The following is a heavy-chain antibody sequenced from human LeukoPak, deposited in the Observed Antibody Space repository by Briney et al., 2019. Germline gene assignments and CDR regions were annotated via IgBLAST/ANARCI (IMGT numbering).Heavy chain of an antibody. V-gene: IGHV5-51*01. Sequence: KLGESLKISCKISGYDLTTYWIGWVRQMPGKGLECMGIIWPGDSDTRYSPSFQGQVTISADKTISTVYLQWSSLKVSDTAIYYCARRGRGDWFDPWGQGTLVTVSS. D-gene: IGHD1-26*01. CDR2: IWPGDSDT. J-gene: IGHJ5*02. CDR1: GYDLTTYW. CDR3: ARRGRGDWFDP.